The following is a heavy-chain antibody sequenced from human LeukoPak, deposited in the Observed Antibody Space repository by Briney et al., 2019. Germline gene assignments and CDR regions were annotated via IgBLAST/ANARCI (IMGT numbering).Heavy chain of an antibody. CDR2: INPNSGDT. CDR1: GYTFTGHY. CDR3: AREAVIRGIIITNFDY. J-gene: IGHJ4*02. V-gene: IGHV1-2*02. D-gene: IGHD3-10*01. Sequence: GASVKVSRKASGYTFTGHYMHWVRQAPGQGLEWMGWINPNSGDTNYAQKFQGRVTMTRATSISTAYIELSRLSFDDTAVYYCAREAVIRGIIITNFDYWGQGTLVTVSS.